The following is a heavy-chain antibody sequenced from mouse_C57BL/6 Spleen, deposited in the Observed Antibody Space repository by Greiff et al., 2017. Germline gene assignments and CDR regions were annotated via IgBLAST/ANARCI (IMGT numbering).Heavy chain of an antibody. Sequence: QVQLQQPGAELVKPGASVKLSCKASGYTFTSYWMHWVKQRPGQGLEWIGMIHPNSGSTNYNEKFKSKATLTVDKSSSTAYMQLSSLTSEDSAVYYCARSDYYGSSFGVAYWGQGTLVTVSA. CDR2: IHPNSGST. J-gene: IGHJ3*01. CDR1: GYTFTSYW. D-gene: IGHD1-1*01. V-gene: IGHV1-64*01. CDR3: ARSDYYGSSFGVAY.